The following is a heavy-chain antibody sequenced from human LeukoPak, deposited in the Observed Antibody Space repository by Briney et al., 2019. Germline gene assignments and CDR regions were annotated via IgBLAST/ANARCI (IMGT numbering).Heavy chain of an antibody. V-gene: IGHV3-48*01. D-gene: IGHD3-22*01. CDR1: GFTFNTYT. CDR2: ISGSSGII. J-gene: IGHJ4*02. CDR3: AKDNGVVVITTADY. Sequence: GGSLRLSCAASGFTFNTYTMNWVRQAPGKGLEWVSYISGSSGIIDYADSVRGRFTISRDNAKNSLYLQMNSLRAEDTAVYYCAKDNGVVVITTADYWGQGTLVTVSS.